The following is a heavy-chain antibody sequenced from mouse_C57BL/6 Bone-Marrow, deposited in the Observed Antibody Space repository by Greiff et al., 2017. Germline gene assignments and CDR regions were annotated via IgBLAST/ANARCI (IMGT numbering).Heavy chain of an antibody. V-gene: IGHV6-6*01. Sequence: EVKLLESGGGLVQPGGSMKLSCAASGFTFSDAWMDWVRQSPEKGLEWVAEIRNKANNNATYYAESVKGRFTMSSDDSKSSVYLQLNSVRAEDSVIYYCTSLYYYDSCAWFAYWGQGTLVTVSA. CDR2: IRNKANNNAT. CDR3: TSLYYYDSCAWFAY. D-gene: IGHD1-1*01. J-gene: IGHJ3*01. CDR1: GFTFSDAW.